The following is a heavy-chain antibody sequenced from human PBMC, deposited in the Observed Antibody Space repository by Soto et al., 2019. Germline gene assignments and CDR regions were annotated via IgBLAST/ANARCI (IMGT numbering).Heavy chain of an antibody. V-gene: IGHV3-33*01. CDR1: GFTFSSYG. Sequence: GGSLRFSCAASGFTFSSYGMHWVRQSPGKGLEWVAHIWYDGSNKDYADSVKGRFTISRDNSKNTLYLQINSLRVEDTAVYYCARDLSTSSGRPQDYWGQGTLVTVS. CDR2: IWYDGSNK. CDR3: ARDLSTSSGRPQDY. J-gene: IGHJ4*02. D-gene: IGHD6-19*01.